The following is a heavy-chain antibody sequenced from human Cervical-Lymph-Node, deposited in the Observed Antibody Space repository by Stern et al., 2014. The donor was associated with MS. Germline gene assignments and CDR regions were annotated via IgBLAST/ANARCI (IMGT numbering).Heavy chain of an antibody. D-gene: IGHD3-10*01. J-gene: IGHJ6*02. CDR2: IIPMFGIA. CDR3: SRDLPSAGYGMDV. V-gene: IGHV1-69*09. Sequence: QMQLVQSGAEVKKPGSSVKVSCKASGDIFSTYSITWVRQAPGQGLEWMGRIIPMFGIANYAQKFQGRLTITADTSTSTAYMELSSLRSEDTAVFYCSRDLPSAGYGMDVWGQWTTVTVSS. CDR1: GDIFSTYS.